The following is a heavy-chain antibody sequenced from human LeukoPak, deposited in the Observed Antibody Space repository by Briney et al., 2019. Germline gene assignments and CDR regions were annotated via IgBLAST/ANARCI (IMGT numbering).Heavy chain of an antibody. CDR3: ARVSYSGYKKHAFDI. Sequence: SETLSLTRSCPGGPISSYYWSWMRQPPGKGLEWLGDIYYSGSTNYNPSLKSRVTISVDTSKNQFSLKLSSVTAADTAVYYCARVSYSGYKKHAFDIWGQGTMVTVSS. D-gene: IGHD5-12*01. CDR2: IYYSGST. J-gene: IGHJ3*02. CDR1: GGPISSYY. V-gene: IGHV4-59*01.